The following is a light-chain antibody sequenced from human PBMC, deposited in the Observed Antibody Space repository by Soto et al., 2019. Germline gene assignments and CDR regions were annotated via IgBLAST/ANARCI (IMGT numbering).Light chain of an antibody. CDR1: QSVSSN. CDR3: QQYNNWLIT. CDR2: GAS. V-gene: IGKV3-15*01. J-gene: IGKJ5*01. Sequence: EIVMTQSPDTLSVSPGERATLSCRASQSVSSNLAWYQQKTGQATRLLIHGASTRATGIPARFSGSGSGTEFTLTISSLQSEDFAVYYCQQYNNWLITFGQGTRLEIK.